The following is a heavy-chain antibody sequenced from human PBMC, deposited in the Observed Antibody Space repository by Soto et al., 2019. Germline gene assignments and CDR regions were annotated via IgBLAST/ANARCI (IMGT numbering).Heavy chain of an antibody. D-gene: IGHD2-21*02. CDR1: GFTFSSYS. Sequence: GGSLRLSCAASGFTFSSYSMNWVRQAPGKGLEWVSSISSSSSYIYYAEPVKGRFTISRDNAKNSLYLQMNSLRAEDTAVYYCARDQGDRAFDIWGQGTMVTVSS. V-gene: IGHV3-21*01. CDR2: ISSSSSYI. J-gene: IGHJ3*02. CDR3: ARDQGDRAFDI.